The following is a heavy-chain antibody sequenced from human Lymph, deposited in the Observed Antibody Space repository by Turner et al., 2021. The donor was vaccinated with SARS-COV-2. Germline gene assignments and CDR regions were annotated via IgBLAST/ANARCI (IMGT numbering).Heavy chain of an antibody. V-gene: IGHV3-30-3*01. Sequence: QVQLVESGGGVVQPGRSLRLSCAASGITFNNYPMHWVRQATGKEREWVAVISYDGSNKYYADSVKGRFTISRDNSKNTLYLQMNSLRAEDTAVYYCARDSSGSGTLDYWGQGTLVTVSS. CDR2: ISYDGSNK. CDR1: GITFNNYP. CDR3: ARDSSGSGTLDY. J-gene: IGHJ4*02. D-gene: IGHD3-10*01.